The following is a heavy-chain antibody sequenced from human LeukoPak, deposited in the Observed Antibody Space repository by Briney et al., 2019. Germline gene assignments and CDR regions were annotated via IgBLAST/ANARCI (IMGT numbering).Heavy chain of an antibody. Sequence: SETLSLTCTVSGGSISSSGYYWGWIRQPPGKGMEWIASIFYSGSTHYNPSLKSRVTISGDTSKNQFSLKVSSVTAADTAVYYCARVGQDETIYNWFDPWGQGTLVTVSS. CDR3: ARVGQDETIYNWFDP. V-gene: IGHV4-39*01. CDR1: GGSISSSGYY. D-gene: IGHD3-10*01. CDR2: IFYSGST. J-gene: IGHJ5*02.